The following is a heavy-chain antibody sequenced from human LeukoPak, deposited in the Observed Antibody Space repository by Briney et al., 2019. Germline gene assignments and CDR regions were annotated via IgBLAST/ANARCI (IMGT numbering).Heavy chain of an antibody. Sequence: ASVKVSCKASGYTFTSYDINGVRQATGQGLEWMGWMNPNSGNTVYAQKFKGRVTMTRNPPISTAYMELSRLRSEDTAVYYCARSGHPWYRGNWFDPWGQGTLVTVPS. J-gene: IGHJ5*02. D-gene: IGHD1-26*01. V-gene: IGHV1-8*01. CDR2: MNPNSGNT. CDR3: ARSGHPWYRGNWFDP. CDR1: GYTFTSYD.